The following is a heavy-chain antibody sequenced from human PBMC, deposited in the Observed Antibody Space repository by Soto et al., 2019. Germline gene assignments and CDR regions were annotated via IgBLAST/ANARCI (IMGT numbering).Heavy chain of an antibody. V-gene: IGHV3-30*18. J-gene: IGHJ4*02. Sequence: PGGSLRLSCAASGFTFSSYGMHWVRQAPGKGLEWVAVISYDGSNKYYADSVKGRFTISRDNSKNTLYLQMNSLRAEDTAVYYCAKAANDFWSGYYGDFSFDSWGQGTLVPVSS. CDR2: ISYDGSNK. CDR1: GFTFSSYG. CDR3: AKAANDFWSGYYGDFSFDS. D-gene: IGHD3-3*01.